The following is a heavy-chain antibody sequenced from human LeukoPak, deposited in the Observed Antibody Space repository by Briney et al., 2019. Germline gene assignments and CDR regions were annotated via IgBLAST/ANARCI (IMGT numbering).Heavy chain of an antibody. D-gene: IGHD3-10*01. V-gene: IGHV1-2*02. Sequence: ASVKVSCRASGFXFTGYFIHWVRQAPGQGLEWMGWINPNSGGTNYAQNFQGRVTMTGDTFIRTAYMELSRLTSDDTAVYYCARGRSFGGLGVYWGQGTLLTVSS. CDR1: GFXFTGYF. CDR2: INPNSGGT. CDR3: ARGRSFGGLGVY. J-gene: IGHJ4*02.